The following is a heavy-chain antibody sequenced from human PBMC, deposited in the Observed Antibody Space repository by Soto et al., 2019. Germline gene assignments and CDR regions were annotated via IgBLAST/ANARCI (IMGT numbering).Heavy chain of an antibody. D-gene: IGHD2-8*01. CDR2: IYHSGST. CDR3: ARSNGDYYYYYYMDV. V-gene: IGHV4-4*02. Sequence: SETLSLTCAVSGGSISSSNWWSWVRQPPGKGLEWIGEIYHSGSTNYNPSLKSRVTISVDKSKNQFSLKLSSVTAADTAVYYCARSNGDYYYYYYMDVWGKGTTVTVSS. CDR1: GGSISSSNW. J-gene: IGHJ6*03.